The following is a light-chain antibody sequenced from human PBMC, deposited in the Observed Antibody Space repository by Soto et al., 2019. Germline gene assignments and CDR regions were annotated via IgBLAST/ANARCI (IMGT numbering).Light chain of an antibody. CDR1: QSISSY. CDR3: QYLNSFPLT. V-gene: IGKV1-39*01. J-gene: IGKJ5*01. Sequence: DIQMTQYPSSLSASVGDRVTITCRASQSISSYLNWYQQKPGKAPKLLIYAASSLQSGVPSRFSGSGSGTDFSLTISSLQPEDVATYYCQYLNSFPLTFGGGTRLEIK. CDR2: AAS.